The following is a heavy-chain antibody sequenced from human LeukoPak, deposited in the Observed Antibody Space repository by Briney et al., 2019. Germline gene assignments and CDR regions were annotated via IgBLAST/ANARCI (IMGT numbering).Heavy chain of an antibody. Sequence: GGSLRLSCAVSGFTFSDYYMSWIRQAPGKGLEWVSYISSSASTIYYADSVKGRFTISRDNAKNSLYLQMNSLRAEDTAVYYCARGRFSYDSSGYSSFYYWGQGTLVTVSS. CDR3: ARGRFSYDSSGYSSFYY. CDR2: ISSSASTI. V-gene: IGHV3-11*04. J-gene: IGHJ4*02. D-gene: IGHD3-22*01. CDR1: GFTFSDYY.